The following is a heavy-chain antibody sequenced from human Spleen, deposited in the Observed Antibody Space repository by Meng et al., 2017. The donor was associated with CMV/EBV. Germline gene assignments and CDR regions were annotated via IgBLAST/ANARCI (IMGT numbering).Heavy chain of an antibody. Sequence: GGPLRLSCAASGFTFSSYSMNWVRQAPGKGLEWVSSISSSSSYIYYADSVKGRFTISRDNAKNSLYLQMNSLRAEDTAVYYCAKGSVMVANSEYDYWGQGTLVTVSS. CDR3: AKGSVMVANSEYDY. CDR2: ISSSSSYI. J-gene: IGHJ4*02. CDR1: GFTFSSYS. V-gene: IGHV3-21*04. D-gene: IGHD4/OR15-4a*01.